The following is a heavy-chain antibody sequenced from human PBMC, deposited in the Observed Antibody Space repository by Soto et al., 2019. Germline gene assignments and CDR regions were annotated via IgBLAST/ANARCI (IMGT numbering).Heavy chain of an antibody. CDR3: ARDVGIAAAGTLFDY. V-gene: IGHV1-46*01. CDR1: GYTFTSYY. CDR2: INPSGGST. D-gene: IGHD6-13*01. J-gene: IGHJ4*02. Sequence: QVQLVQSGAEVKKPGASVKVSCKASGYTFTSYYMHWVRQAPGQGLEWMGIINPSGGSTSYAQKFQGRVTMTRDTSTSTVYMELSSLRSEDTAMYYCARDVGIAAAGTLFDYWGQGTLVTVSS.